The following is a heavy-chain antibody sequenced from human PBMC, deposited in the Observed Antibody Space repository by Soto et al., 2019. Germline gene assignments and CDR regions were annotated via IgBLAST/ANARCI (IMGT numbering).Heavy chain of an antibody. D-gene: IGHD2-2*02. CDR2: IYFNGNT. CDR1: GFTFSSYW. V-gene: IGHV4-39*01. Sequence: GSLRLSCAASGFTFSSYWMTWVRQAPGKGLEWIANIYFNGNTYYNPSLKSRVTISLDTSKNQFSLKLTSVTAADSAVHYCTRQYLGCFDPWGQGTLVTVSS. CDR3: TRQYLGCFDP. J-gene: IGHJ5*02.